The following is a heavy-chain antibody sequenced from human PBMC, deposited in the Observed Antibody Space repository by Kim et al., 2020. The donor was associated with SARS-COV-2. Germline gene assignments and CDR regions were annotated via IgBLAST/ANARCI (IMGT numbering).Heavy chain of an antibody. J-gene: IGHJ6*02. CDR3: ARGNYYESVSLSDYYNGMDV. D-gene: IGHD3-10*01. V-gene: IGHV3-30-3*01. CDR2: ISYDGRNK. Sequence: GGSLRLSCAASGLSFDDSAMNWVRQAPGKGLEWVSVISYDGRNKEYADSVKGRFSISRDNSKTTLSLQMNSLRVEDTAVYYCARGNYYESVSLSDYYNGMDVWGQGPTVTVSS. CDR1: GLSFDDSA.